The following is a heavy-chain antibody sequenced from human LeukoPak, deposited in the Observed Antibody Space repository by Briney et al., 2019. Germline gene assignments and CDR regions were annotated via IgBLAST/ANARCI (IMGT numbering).Heavy chain of an antibody. CDR1: GFTFSSYG. D-gene: IGHD3-22*01. V-gene: IGHV3-30*02. CDR2: IRYDGSNK. CDR3: AKPLYDSSGYFDY. Sequence: GGSLRLSCAASGFTFSSYGMHWVRQAPGKGLEWVAFIRYDGSNKYYADSVKGRFTISRDNSKNTLYLQMNSLRAEDTAVYYCAKPLYDSSGYFDYWGQGTLVTVSS. J-gene: IGHJ4*02.